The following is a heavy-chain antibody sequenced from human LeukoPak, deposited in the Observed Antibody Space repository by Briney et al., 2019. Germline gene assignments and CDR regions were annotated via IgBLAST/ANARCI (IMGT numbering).Heavy chain of an antibody. CDR3: AKDRLYTSSWYYFDY. CDR1: GDSVSSNSAA. CDR2: TYYRSKWYN. D-gene: IGHD6-13*01. J-gene: IGHJ4*02. Sequence: SQTLSLTCAIAGDSVSSNSAAWNCIRQSPSRGLEWLGRTYYRSKWYNDYAVSVKSRITINPDTSKNQFSLQLSSVTAADTAVYYCAKDRLYTSSWYYFDYWGQGTLVTVSS. V-gene: IGHV6-1*01.